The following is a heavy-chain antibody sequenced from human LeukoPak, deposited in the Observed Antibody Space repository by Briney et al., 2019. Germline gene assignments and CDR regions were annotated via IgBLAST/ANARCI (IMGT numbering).Heavy chain of an antibody. Sequence: PGGSLRLSCAASGFTFNSYWMHWVRQAPGKGLVWVSRINSDGTGTTYADSVKGRFTIYRENAKHTLYLQINSLRAEDTAVYYCARDFSGRYYNWLDPWGQGTLVTVSS. V-gene: IGHV3-74*01. CDR3: ARDFSGRYYNWLDP. CDR1: GFTFNSYW. D-gene: IGHD6-19*01. CDR2: INSDGTGT. J-gene: IGHJ5*02.